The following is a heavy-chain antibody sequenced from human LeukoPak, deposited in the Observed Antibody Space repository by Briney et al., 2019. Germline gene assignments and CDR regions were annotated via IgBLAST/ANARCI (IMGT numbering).Heavy chain of an antibody. CDR3: ARVRRNYYDSSGYTSFDY. D-gene: IGHD3-22*01. Sequence: GGSLRLSCAASGFTFSSYGMHWVRQAPGKGLEWVAVIWYDGSNKYYADSVKGRFTISRDNSKNTLYLQMNSLRAEDTAVYYCARVRRNYYDSSGYTSFDYWGQGTLVTVSS. CDR2: IWYDGSNK. J-gene: IGHJ4*02. CDR1: GFTFSSYG. V-gene: IGHV3-33*01.